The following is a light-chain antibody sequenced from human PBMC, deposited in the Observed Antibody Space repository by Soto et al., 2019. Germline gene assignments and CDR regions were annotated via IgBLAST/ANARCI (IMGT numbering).Light chain of an antibody. CDR3: QQYNSWPPIT. Sequence: EILLTQSPDTLCLSPGERATLHCRARHSVDNNALAWYQQKPGQAPRRIIYGAFKRSNGIPARFSGGGSGTEFTLTISSLQSEDFAFYYCQQYNSWPPITFGQGTRLEIK. J-gene: IGKJ5*01. CDR2: GAF. CDR1: HSVDNNA. V-gene: IGKV3-15*01.